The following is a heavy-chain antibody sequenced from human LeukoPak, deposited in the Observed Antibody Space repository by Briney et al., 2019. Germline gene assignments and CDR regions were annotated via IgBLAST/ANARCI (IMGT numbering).Heavy chain of an antibody. CDR2: INHSGST. J-gene: IGHJ5*02. D-gene: IGHD3-22*01. V-gene: IGHV4-34*01. CDR1: GGSFSGYY. CDR3: ARHGPRITMIVVVIRNNWFDP. Sequence: SETLSLTCAVYGGSFSGYYWSWIRQPPGKGLEWIGEINHSGSTNYNPSLKSRVTISVDTSKNQFSLKLSSVTAADTAVYYCARHGPRITMIVVVIRNNWFDPWGQGTLVTVSS.